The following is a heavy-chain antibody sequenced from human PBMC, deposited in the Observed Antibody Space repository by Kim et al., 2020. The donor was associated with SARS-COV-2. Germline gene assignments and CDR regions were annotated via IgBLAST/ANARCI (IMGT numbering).Heavy chain of an antibody. Sequence: ASVKVSCKVSGYTLTELSMHWARQAPGKGLEWMGGFDPEDGETIYAQKFRGRVTMTEDTSTDTAYMELSSLRSEDTAVYYCATLDSSGYYKEYYFDYWGQGTLVTVSS. CDR1: GYTLTELS. CDR3: ATLDSSGYYKEYYFDY. D-gene: IGHD3-22*01. CDR2: FDPEDGET. J-gene: IGHJ4*02. V-gene: IGHV1-24*01.